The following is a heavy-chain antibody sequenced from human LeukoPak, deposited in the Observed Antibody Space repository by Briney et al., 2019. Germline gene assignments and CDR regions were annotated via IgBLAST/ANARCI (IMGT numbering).Heavy chain of an antibody. CDR3: ARTATISGSYYFDY. Sequence: SQTLSLTCTVSGGSISSYYWSWIRQPPGKGLEWIGYIYYSGSTNYNPSLKSRVTISVDTSKNQFSLKLSSVTAADTAVYYCARTATISGSYYFDYWGQGTLVTVSS. CDR1: GGSISSYY. J-gene: IGHJ4*02. CDR2: IYYSGST. V-gene: IGHV4-59*01. D-gene: IGHD1-26*01.